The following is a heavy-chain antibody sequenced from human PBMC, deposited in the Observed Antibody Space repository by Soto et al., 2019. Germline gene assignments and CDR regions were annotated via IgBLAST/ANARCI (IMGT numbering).Heavy chain of an antibody. CDR2: IFWDDDK. J-gene: IGHJ4*02. D-gene: IGHD3-3*01. CDR3: ARIFGSWSGYYSVY. V-gene: IGHV2-5*02. Sequence: SGPTLVNPTQTLTLTCTFSGFSLSTSGVAVGWIRQAPRKAPEWLAFIFWDDDKRYSPSLENRLTITKDTSKNQVVLTMTNMHPVDTATYYCARIFGSWSGYYSVYWCPGTLLKVSS. CDR1: GFSLSTSGVA.